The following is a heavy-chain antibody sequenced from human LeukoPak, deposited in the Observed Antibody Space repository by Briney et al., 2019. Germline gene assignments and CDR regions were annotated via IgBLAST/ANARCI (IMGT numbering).Heavy chain of an antibody. V-gene: IGHV3-23*01. D-gene: IGHD2-2*02. CDR1: GFTFSSYA. CDR2: ISGSDDST. J-gene: IGHJ4*02. Sequence: GGSLRLSCAASGFTFSSYAMSWVRQAPGNGLEWVSTISGSDDSTYYADSVKGRFTISRDKSKDTLYLQMSSLRAEDTAVYYCAKGSRTSSYTGSDYWGQGTLVTVSS. CDR3: AKGSRTSSYTGSDY.